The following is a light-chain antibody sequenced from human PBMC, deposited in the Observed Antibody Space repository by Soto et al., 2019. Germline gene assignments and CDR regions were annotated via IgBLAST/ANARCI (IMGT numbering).Light chain of an antibody. V-gene: IGKV1-5*03. Sequence: DIQMTQSPSTLSASVGDRVAITCRASQSITTLLAWYQQKPGKAPKLLIYKASSLETGVPSTFSGTGSGTDFTLTISSLQPDDFSPSYCQQYYSAPWTFGQGTKVEI. CDR1: QSITTL. CDR3: QQYYSAPWT. J-gene: IGKJ1*01. CDR2: KAS.